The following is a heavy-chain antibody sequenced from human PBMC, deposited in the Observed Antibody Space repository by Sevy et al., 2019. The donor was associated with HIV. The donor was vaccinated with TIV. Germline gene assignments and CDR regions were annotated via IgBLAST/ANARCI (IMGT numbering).Heavy chain of an antibody. Sequence: GGSLRLSCIGSGFCFNYYGIHWVRQSPGKGLDWVARISDCGINEYYADSVKGRFTISRDNSKNTVYLEMNSLRNEDTAIYFCANAYSGSYSHSYLYALDVWGQGTTVTVSS. V-gene: IGHV3-30*18. D-gene: IGHD1-26*01. CDR1: GFCFNYYG. CDR3: ANAYSGSYSHSYLYALDV. CDR2: ISDCGINE. J-gene: IGHJ6*02.